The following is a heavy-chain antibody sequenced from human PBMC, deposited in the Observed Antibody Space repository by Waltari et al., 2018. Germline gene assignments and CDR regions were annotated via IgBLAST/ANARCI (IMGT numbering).Heavy chain of an antibody. J-gene: IGHJ3*01. CDR1: GFTFDDYA. Sequence: EVELVESGGGLVQPGRSLKVSCAASGFTFDDYAMHWVRQAPGKGLEWVSGITWNRDIGAYAEAVKGRVTISRDNAKNSLSLEMKSLRPEDTALYYCAKDILVGADRLAPAFDLWGLGTMVIVSS. CDR3: AKDILVGADRLAPAFDL. CDR2: ITWNRDIG. D-gene: IGHD1-26*01. V-gene: IGHV3-9*01.